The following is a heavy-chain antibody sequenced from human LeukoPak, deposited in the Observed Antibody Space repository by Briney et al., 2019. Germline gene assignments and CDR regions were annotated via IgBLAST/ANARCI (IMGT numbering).Heavy chain of an antibody. Sequence: PGGSLRLSCAASGFTFSSYGMSWVRQAPGKGLEWVSAISGSGGSTYYADSVKGRFTISRDNSKNTLYLQMNSLRAEDTAVYYCAKRGSSGSVFGFDPWGQGTLVTVSS. J-gene: IGHJ5*02. CDR3: AKRGSSGSVFGFDP. D-gene: IGHD3-22*01. V-gene: IGHV3-23*01. CDR2: ISGSGGST. CDR1: GFTFSSYG.